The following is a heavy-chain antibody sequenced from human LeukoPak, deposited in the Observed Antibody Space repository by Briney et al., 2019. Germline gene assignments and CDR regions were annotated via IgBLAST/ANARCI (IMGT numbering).Heavy chain of an antibody. J-gene: IGHJ4*02. CDR3: ARSGYDILTSDY. CDR1: GGTFSSYA. Sequence: SVKISCKASGGTFSSYAISWGRQAPGQGLEWRGRIIPILGIANYAQKFQGRVTITPDNSTSTAYMELSSLKSEDTAVYYCARSGYDILTSDYWGQGTLVTVSS. CDR2: IIPILGIA. D-gene: IGHD3-9*01. V-gene: IGHV1-69*04.